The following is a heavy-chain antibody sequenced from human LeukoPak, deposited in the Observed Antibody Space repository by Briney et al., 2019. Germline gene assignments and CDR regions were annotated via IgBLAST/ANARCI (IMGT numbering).Heavy chain of an antibody. V-gene: IGHV4-59*01. D-gene: IGHD3-3*01. CDR2: IYYSGSI. Sequence: SETLSLTCTVSGGSISIYYWSWIRQPPGKGLEFIGHIYYSGSINYNPSLKSRVTISVDTSKNQFSLKLSSVTAADTAVYYCAGESGNSFDYWGQGTLVTVSS. CDR1: GGSISIYY. CDR3: AGESGNSFDY. J-gene: IGHJ4*02.